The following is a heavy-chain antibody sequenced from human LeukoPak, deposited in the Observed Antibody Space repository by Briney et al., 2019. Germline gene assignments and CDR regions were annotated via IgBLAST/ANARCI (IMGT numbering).Heavy chain of an antibody. CDR3: ARDREVRGVIPD. CDR2: ISSSSSYT. D-gene: IGHD3-10*01. CDR1: GFTFSDYY. V-gene: IGHV3-11*06. Sequence: GGSLTLSCAAPGFTFSDYYMSWIRQAPGKGLEWVSYISSSSSYTNYADSVKGRFTISRDNAKNSLYLQMNSLRAEDTAVYYCARDREVRGVIPDWGQGTLVTVSS. J-gene: IGHJ4*02.